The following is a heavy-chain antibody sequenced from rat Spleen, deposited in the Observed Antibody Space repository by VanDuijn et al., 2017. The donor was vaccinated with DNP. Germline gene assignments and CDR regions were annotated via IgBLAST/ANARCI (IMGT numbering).Heavy chain of an antibody. CDR2: INKDSSAI. Sequence: EVKLVESGGGLVQPGRSLKLSCAASGFNFNDHWMGWVRQSPGKGLEWIGQINKDSSAIHYTPSLKDKFTISRDNAQNTLYLQMNKLGSEDTAIYHCAKGPNYGGYSDFFDYWGQGVMVTVSS. D-gene: IGHD1-11*01. CDR3: AKGPNYGGYSDFFDY. V-gene: IGHV4-2*01. CDR1: GFNFNDHW. J-gene: IGHJ2*01.